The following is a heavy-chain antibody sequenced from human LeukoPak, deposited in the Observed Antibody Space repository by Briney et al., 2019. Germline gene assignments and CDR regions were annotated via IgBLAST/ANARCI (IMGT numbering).Heavy chain of an antibody. V-gene: IGHV1-2*02. CDR3: ARVGYCSSTSCYNPFDY. CDR1: GYTFTGYY. CDR2: INPNSGGT. D-gene: IGHD2-2*02. J-gene: IGHJ4*02. Sequence: ASVKVSCEASGYTFTGYYMHWVRQAPGQGLEWMGWINPNSGGTNYAQKFQGRVTMTRDTSISTAYMELSRLRSDDTAVYYCARVGYCSSTSCYNPFDYWGQGTLVTVSS.